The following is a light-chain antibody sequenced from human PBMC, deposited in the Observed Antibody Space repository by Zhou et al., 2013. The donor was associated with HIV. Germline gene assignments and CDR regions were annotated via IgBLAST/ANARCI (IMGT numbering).Light chain of an antibody. J-gene: IGKJ4*01. V-gene: IGKV1-27*01. Sequence: IVITQSPSSLSASTGDRVTITCRANQGISTYLAWYQQKPGKGPNLLIYGASNLQSGVPSRFSGSGSGTDFTLTISSLQAEDAAVYYCQTYNSVPLIFGGGTKVEI. CDR2: GAS. CDR3: QTYNSVPLI. CDR1: QGISTY.